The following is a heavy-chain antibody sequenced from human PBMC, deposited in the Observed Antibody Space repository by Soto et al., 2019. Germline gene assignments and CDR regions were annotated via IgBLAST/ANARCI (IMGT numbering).Heavy chain of an antibody. CDR2: ISTAVGAT. CDR1: GFTFSNHA. Sequence: EVQLLESGGGLVQPGGSLRLSCAVSGFTFSNHAMSWVRQAPGKGLEWVSAISTAVGATYYADSVKGRFTISRDDSNNTLFLQMNSLRAEDTAVYYCAKDRTAAARNFDYCGQGTLVTVSS. J-gene: IGHJ4*02. CDR3: AKDRTAAARNFDY. D-gene: IGHD6-13*01. V-gene: IGHV3-23*01.